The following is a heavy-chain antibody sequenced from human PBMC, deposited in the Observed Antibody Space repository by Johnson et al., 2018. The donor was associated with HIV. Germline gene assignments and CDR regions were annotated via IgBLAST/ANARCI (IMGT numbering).Heavy chain of an antibody. CDR1: GFSFSSYT. CDR2: ISSSSSTI. V-gene: IGHV3-48*01. D-gene: IGHD6-25*01. CDR3: ARGHEQRGSGDAFDI. Sequence: VQLVESGGGLVQPGGSLRLSCAASGFSFSSYTMNWVRQAPGKGLEWVSYISSSSSTIYQADSVKGRFTISRDNAKNSLYLQMNSLRVEDTAVYYCARGHEQRGSGDAFDIWGQGTMVIVSS. J-gene: IGHJ3*02.